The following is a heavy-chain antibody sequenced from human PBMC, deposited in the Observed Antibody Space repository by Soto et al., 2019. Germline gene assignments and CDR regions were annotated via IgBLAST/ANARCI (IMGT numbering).Heavy chain of an antibody. CDR2: IYYSGRT. CDR1: GGSISSGGYY. J-gene: IGHJ6*02. CDR3: ARDLRHGSPGMDV. D-gene: IGHD4-17*01. Sequence: QVQLQESVPGLVKPSQTLSLTCTVSGGSISSGGYYWSWIRQHPGKGLEWIGYIYYSGRTYYNPSLKSRVTISVDTSKNQFSLKLSSVTAADTAVYYCARDLRHGSPGMDVWGQGTTVTVSS. V-gene: IGHV4-31*03.